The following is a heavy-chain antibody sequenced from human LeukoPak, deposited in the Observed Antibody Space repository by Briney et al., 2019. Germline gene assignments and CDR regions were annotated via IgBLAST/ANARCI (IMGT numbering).Heavy chain of an antibody. V-gene: IGHV3-21*01. J-gene: IGHJ6*03. CDR3: ARAKGYYYMDV. Sequence: GGSLRLSCAASGFTFSSCEMNWVRQAPGKGLEWVSSISSSSSYIYYADSVKGRFTISRDNAKNSLYLQMNSLRAEDTAAYYCARAKGYYYMDVWGKGTTVTVSS. CDR2: ISSSSSYI. CDR1: GFTFSSCE.